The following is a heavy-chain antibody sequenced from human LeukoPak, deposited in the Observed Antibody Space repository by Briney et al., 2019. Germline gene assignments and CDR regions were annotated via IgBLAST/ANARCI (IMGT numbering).Heavy chain of an antibody. CDR1: GFPFSSYA. CDR3: ARDPRDGYNYPDFDY. CDR2: ISSSSSYI. D-gene: IGHD5-24*01. V-gene: IGHV3-21*01. Sequence: GGSLRLSCAASGFPFSSYAMSWVRQAPGKGLEWVSSISSSSSYIYYADSVKGRFTISRDNAKNSLYLQMNSLRAEDTAVYYCARDPRDGYNYPDFDYWGQGTLVTVSS. J-gene: IGHJ4*02.